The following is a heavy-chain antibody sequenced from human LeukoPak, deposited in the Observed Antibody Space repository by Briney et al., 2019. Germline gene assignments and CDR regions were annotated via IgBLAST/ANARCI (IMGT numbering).Heavy chain of an antibody. CDR3: ARDRGSSSWYYYYGMDV. D-gene: IGHD6-13*01. V-gene: IGHV1-8*01. CDR2: MNPNSGNT. Sequence: ASVKVSCKASGYTFTSYDINWVRQATGQGLEWMGWMNPNSGNTGYAQKFQGRVTMTRNTSISTAYMELSSLRSEDTAVYYCARDRGSSSWYYYYGMDVWGQGTTATVSS. J-gene: IGHJ6*02. CDR1: GYTFTSYD.